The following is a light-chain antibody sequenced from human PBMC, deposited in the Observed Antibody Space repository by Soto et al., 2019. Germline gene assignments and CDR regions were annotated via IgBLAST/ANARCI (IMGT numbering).Light chain of an antibody. Sequence: DFQMTQSPSSLSASVGDRITITCRSSQRISTYLNWYQQKPGKAPKLLIYAASRLQSGVPSRFSGSGSGTDFTLTVSSLQPEDFATYYCQQSYSSWTFGQGTKVEIK. V-gene: IGKV1-39*01. CDR2: AAS. CDR3: QQSYSSWT. J-gene: IGKJ1*01. CDR1: QRISTY.